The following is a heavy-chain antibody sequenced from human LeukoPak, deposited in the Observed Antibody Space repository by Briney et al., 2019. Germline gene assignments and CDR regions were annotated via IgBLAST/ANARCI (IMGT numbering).Heavy chain of an antibody. CDR1: GFTFSSYS. J-gene: IGHJ4*02. CDR3: ARGVILPDY. D-gene: IGHD2/OR15-2a*01. CDR2: ISSSSSTI. V-gene: IGHV3-48*02. Sequence: GGSLRLSCAASGFTFSSYSMNWVRQAPGKGLEWVSYISSSSSTIYYADSVKGRFTISRDNVKNSLYLQMNSLGDEDTAVYYCARGVILPDYWGQGTLVTVSS.